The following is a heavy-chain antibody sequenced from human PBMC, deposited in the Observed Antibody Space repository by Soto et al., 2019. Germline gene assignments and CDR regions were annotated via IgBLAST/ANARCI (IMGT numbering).Heavy chain of an antibody. V-gene: IGHV3-53*04. J-gene: IGHJ6*03. CDR2: IYSGGST. CDR3: ASRYCSSTSCYHNYYYYYYMDV. D-gene: IGHD2-2*01. CDR1: GFTVSSNY. Sequence: GGSLRLSCAASGFTVSSNYMSWVRQAPGKGLEWVSVIYSGGSTYYADSVKGRFTISRHNSKNTLYLQMNSLRAEDTAVYYCASRYCSSTSCYHNYYYYYYMDVWGKGTTVTVSS.